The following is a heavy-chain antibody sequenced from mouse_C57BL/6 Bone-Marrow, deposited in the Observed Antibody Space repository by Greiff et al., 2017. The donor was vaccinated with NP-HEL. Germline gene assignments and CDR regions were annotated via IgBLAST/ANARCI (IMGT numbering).Heavy chain of an antibody. CDR1: GYTFTSYW. CDR2: IDPSDSYT. CDR3: AREDPLYGSSPDWYFDV. J-gene: IGHJ1*03. Sequence: QVQLQQSGAELVMPGASVKLSCKASGYTFTSYWMYWVKQRPGQGLEWIGEIDPSDSYTNYNQKFKGKSTLTVDKSSSTAYMQLSSLTSEDSAVYYCAREDPLYGSSPDWYFDVWGTGTTVTVSS. D-gene: IGHD1-1*01. V-gene: IGHV1-69*01.